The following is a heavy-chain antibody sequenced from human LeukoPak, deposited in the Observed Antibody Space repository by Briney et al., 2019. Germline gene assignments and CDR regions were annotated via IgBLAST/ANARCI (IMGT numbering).Heavy chain of an antibody. Sequence: SETLSLTCTVSGGSISSSSYYWGWVRQPPGKGLEWIGSIYYSGTTYYSPSLQSRVTISADTSKNQFSLKLSSVTAADTAVYYCARRTWYSSSFHVDYWGQGTLVTVSS. D-gene: IGHD6-6*01. V-gene: IGHV4-39*07. J-gene: IGHJ4*02. CDR1: GGSISSSSYY. CDR3: ARRTWYSSSFHVDY. CDR2: IYYSGTT.